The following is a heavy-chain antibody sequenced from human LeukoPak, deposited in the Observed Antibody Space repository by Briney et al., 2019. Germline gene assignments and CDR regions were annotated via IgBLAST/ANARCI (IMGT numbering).Heavy chain of an antibody. CDR1: GFTFSDYY. CDR2: ISSSGSTI. V-gene: IGHV3-11*01. J-gene: IGHJ6*02. Sequence: PGGSLRLSCAASGFTFSDYYMSWIRQAPGKGLEWVSYISSSGSTIYYADSVKGRFTISRDNAKNPLHLQMNSLRAEDTAVYYCARGSYGLYYYGMDVWGQGTTVTVSS. D-gene: IGHD5-18*01. CDR3: ARGSYGLYYYGMDV.